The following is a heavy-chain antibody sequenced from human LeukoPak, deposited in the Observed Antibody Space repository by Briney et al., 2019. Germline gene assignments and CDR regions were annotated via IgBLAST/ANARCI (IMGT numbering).Heavy chain of an antibody. CDR1: GGSITAYY. CDR3: ARSDCSRGGCPIFED. CDR2: IYRGNT. V-gene: IGHV4-4*07. J-gene: IGHJ4*02. Sequence: SETLSLTCSVSGGSITAYYWNWLRQPAGRGLEWIGRIYRGNTNYSPSLKSRVTMSVDTSKNHFYLKLTSVTAADTAVYYCARSDCSRGGCPIFEDWGQGILVTVSP. D-gene: IGHD2-15*01.